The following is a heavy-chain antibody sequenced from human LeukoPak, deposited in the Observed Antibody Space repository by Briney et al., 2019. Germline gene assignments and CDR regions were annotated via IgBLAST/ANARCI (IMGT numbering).Heavy chain of an antibody. CDR2: INSDESST. CDR3: ASSTRGVFDY. Sequence: GGSLRLSCAASGFTFSTYWMHWVRQAPGKGLVWVSRINSDESSTMYADSVKGRFTISRDNAKNTLYLQMNGRRAEDTAVYFCASSTRGVFDYWGQGTLVTVSS. CDR1: GFTFSTYW. J-gene: IGHJ4*02. D-gene: IGHD3-10*01. V-gene: IGHV3-74*03.